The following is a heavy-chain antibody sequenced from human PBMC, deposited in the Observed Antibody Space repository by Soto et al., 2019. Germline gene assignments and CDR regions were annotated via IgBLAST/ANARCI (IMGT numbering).Heavy chain of an antibody. Sequence: SETLSLTCTVSGGSISSGDYYWSWIRQPPGKGLEWIGYIYYSGSTYYNPSLKSRVTISVDTSKNQFSLKLSSVTAADTAVHYCARDFWGYSSSGDPVQLFDYWGQGTLLTVSS. J-gene: IGHJ4*02. CDR3: ARDFWGYSSSGDPVQLFDY. CDR2: IYYSGST. D-gene: IGHD6-6*01. V-gene: IGHV4-30-4*01. CDR1: GGSISSGDYY.